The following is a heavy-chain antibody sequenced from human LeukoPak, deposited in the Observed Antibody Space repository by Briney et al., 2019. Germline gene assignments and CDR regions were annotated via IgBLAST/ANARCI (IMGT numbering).Heavy chain of an antibody. CDR1: GGSVSSGSYY. CDR3: ARELRYFDLSWFDP. D-gene: IGHD3-9*01. CDR2: IYYSGST. V-gene: IGHV4-61*01. Sequence: SETLSLTCTVSGGSVSSGSYYWSWIRQPPGKGLEWIGYIYYSGSTNYNPSLKSRVTISVDTSENQFSLKLSSVTAADTAVYYCARELRYFDLSWFDPWGQGTLVTVSS. J-gene: IGHJ5*02.